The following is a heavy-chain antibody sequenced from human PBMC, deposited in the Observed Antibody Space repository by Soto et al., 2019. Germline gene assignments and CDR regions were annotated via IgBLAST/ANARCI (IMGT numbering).Heavy chain of an antibody. D-gene: IGHD6-13*01. CDR3: ARLRRIAAAGILVIPNWSDP. V-gene: IGHV1-46*01. CDR1: GGTFSSYT. CDR2: INPSGGST. Sequence: ASVKVSCKASGGTFSSYTISWVRQAPGQGLEWMGMINPSGGSTDYAQKFRGRVTMTRDTSTGTVYMELSSLRSEDTAVYYCARLRRIAAAGILVIPNWSDPWGQGTLVT. J-gene: IGHJ5*02.